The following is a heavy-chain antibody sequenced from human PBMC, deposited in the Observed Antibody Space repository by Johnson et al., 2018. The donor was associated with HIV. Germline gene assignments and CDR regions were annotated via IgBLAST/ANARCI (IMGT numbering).Heavy chain of an antibody. CDR3: AKDVIAAAGKGRANRSAFDI. CDR2: ISWNSGSI. D-gene: IGHD6-13*01. J-gene: IGHJ3*02. V-gene: IGHV3-9*01. Sequence: VQLVESGGGLVQPGRSLRLSCAASGFTFDDYAMHWVRQAPGKGLEWVSGISWNSGSIGYADSVKGRFTISRDNAKNSLYLQMNSLRAEDTAVYYCAKDVIAAAGKGRANRSAFDIWGQGTMVTVSS. CDR1: GFTFDDYA.